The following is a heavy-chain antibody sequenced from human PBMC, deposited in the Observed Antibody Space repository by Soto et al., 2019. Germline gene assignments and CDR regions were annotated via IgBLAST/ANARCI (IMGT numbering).Heavy chain of an antibody. D-gene: IGHD1-26*01. Sequence: QVQLVESGGGVVQPGRSLRLSCAASGFTFSSYGMHWVRQAPGKGLEWVAVISYDGSNKYYADSVKGRFTISRDNSKYTLYLQMNSLRAEDTAVYYCARSPYSVSYLAYFDYGGQGTLVTVSS. CDR2: ISYDGSNK. CDR3: ARSPYSVSYLAYFDY. J-gene: IGHJ4*02. CDR1: GFTFSSYG. V-gene: IGHV3-30*03.